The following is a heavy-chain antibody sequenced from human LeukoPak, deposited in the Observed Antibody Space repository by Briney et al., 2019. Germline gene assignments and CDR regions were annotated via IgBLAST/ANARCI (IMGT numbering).Heavy chain of an antibody. V-gene: IGHV7-4-1*02. Sequence: ASVKVSCKASGYSFTTYAMNWLRQAPGQGLEWMGWVNPNTGNPTYAQAFTGRFVFSLDTSVSTAYLQISSLNTEDTAVCYCAIDQPVAGVSNFDSWGQETLVTVSS. D-gene: IGHD6-19*01. CDR2: VNPNTGNP. CDR1: GYSFTTYA. J-gene: IGHJ4*02. CDR3: AIDQPVAGVSNFDS.